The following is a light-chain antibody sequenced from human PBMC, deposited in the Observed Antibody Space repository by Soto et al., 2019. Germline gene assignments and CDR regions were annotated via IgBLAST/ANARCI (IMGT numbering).Light chain of an antibody. CDR2: EVS. Sequence: SVLTQPASVSGSPGQSITTSCTGTSSDVGGYNYVSWYQQHPGKAPKLMIYEVSNRPSGVSNRFSGSKSGNTASLTISGLQAEDEADYYCSSYTSSSTYVFGTGTKVTV. V-gene: IGLV2-14*01. CDR3: SSYTSSSTYV. J-gene: IGLJ1*01. CDR1: SSDVGGYNY.